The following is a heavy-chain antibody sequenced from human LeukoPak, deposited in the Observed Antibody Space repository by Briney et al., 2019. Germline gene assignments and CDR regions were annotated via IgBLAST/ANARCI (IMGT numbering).Heavy chain of an antibody. CDR3: ARAAGHRRANYYMDV. CDR1: GFTSSSYS. J-gene: IGHJ6*03. CDR2: ISSSSSYI. Sequence: GGSLRPSCAASGFTSSSYSMNWVRQAPGKGLEWVSSISSSSSYIYYADSVKGRFTISRDNAKNSLYLQMNSLRAEDTAVYYCARAAGHRRANYYMDVWGKGTTVTVSS. V-gene: IGHV3-21*01.